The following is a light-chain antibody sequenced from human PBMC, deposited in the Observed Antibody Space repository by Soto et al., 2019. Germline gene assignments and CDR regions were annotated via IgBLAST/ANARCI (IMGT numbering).Light chain of an antibody. Sequence: QSALTQPPSVSVAPGQKVTMSCSGGSSNIGRNYVSWHQQVPGTAPKLLIYENDKRPSGVPDRFSGSKSGTSATLGITGLQTGDEADYYCGTWDSILSIFVFGTGTKVTVL. J-gene: IGLJ1*01. CDR1: SSNIGRNY. V-gene: IGLV1-51*02. CDR3: GTWDSILSIFV. CDR2: END.